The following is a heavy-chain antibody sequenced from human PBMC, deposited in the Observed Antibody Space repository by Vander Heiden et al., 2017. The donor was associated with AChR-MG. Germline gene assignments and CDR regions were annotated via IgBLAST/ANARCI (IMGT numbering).Heavy chain of an antibody. CDR1: GSSLGPMGMC. J-gene: IGHJ4*02. V-gene: IGHV2-70*01. Sequence: QVTLRGLGPALVNPTQTRTLPATFLGSSLGPMGMCVSWIRQPPGKGLEWLALIDWDDDKYYSTSLKTRLNITKDTSKNQVVLTMTNMDPVDTATYYCARIRGNWNVQGSYFDYWGQGTLVTVSS. D-gene: IGHD1-20*01. CDR2: IDWDDDK. CDR3: ARIRGNWNVQGSYFDY.